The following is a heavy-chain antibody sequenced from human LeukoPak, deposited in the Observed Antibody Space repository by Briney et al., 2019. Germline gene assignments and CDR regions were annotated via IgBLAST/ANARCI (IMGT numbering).Heavy chain of an antibody. CDR1: GFTFSSYG. J-gene: IGHJ4*02. CDR2: IWYDGSNK. D-gene: IGHD6-6*01. Sequence: PGGSLRLSCAASGFTFSSYGMHWVRQAPGKGLEWVAFIWYDGSNKYYADSVKGLFTSSRDNSKNTLYLQMNSLRAEDTAVYYCAKDWYAQYSSSSGEFDYWGQGTLVTVSS. V-gene: IGHV3-30*02. CDR3: AKDWYAQYSSSSGEFDY.